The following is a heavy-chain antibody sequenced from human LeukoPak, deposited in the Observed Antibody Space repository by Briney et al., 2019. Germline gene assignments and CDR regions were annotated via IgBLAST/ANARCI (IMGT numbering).Heavy chain of an antibody. Sequence: SETLSLTCAVYGGSFSGYYWSWIRQPPGKGLEWIGEINHSGSTNYNPSLKSRVTISVDTSKNQFSLKLSSVTAADTAVYYCARVADIVATPDEEFDYWGQGTLVTVSS. CDR3: ARVADIVATPDEEFDY. J-gene: IGHJ4*02. CDR1: GGSFSGYY. CDR2: INHSGST. D-gene: IGHD5-12*01. V-gene: IGHV4-34*01.